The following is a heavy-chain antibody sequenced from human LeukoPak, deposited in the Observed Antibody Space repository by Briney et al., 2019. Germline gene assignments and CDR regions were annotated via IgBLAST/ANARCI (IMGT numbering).Heavy chain of an antibody. Sequence: PGRSLRLSCAASGFTFDDYAMHWVRQAPGKGLEWVSGISWNSGSLAYADSVKGRFTISRDNAKNSLYLQMNSLRAEDTALYYCAKGFDLYDSSGQGYFDLWGRGTLVTVSS. V-gene: IGHV3-9*01. D-gene: IGHD3-22*01. CDR2: ISWNSGSL. CDR1: GFTFDDYA. J-gene: IGHJ2*01. CDR3: AKGFDLYDSSGQGYFDL.